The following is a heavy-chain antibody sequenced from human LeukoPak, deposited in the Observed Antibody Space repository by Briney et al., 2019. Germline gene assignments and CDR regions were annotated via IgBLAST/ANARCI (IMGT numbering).Heavy chain of an antibody. CDR2: MSGDGVST. CDR1: GLPLSDLA. V-gene: IGHV3-43*02. J-gene: IGHJ4*02. CDR3: GKESGKFDY. Sequence: GGPVRLPCGPSGLPLSDLAVLWARQARGRGLEWVSLMSGDGVSTFYADSVKGRFSISRDNSKNSLYLEMNSLRTEDAALYYCGKESGKFDYWGQGSLVAVSS.